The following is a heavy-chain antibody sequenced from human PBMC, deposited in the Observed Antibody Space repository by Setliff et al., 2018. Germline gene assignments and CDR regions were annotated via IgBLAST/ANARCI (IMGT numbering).Heavy chain of an antibody. CDR3: ATGKYYYDSSGKGETDEFDY. V-gene: IGHV3-30*04. Sequence: GGSLRLSCAASGFTFSSYAMHWVRQAPGKGLEWVAVISYDGSNKYYADSVKGRFTVSRDNSKNTLYLQMNSLRAEDTAVYYCATGKYYYDSSGKGETDEFDYWGQGTLVTVSS. D-gene: IGHD3-22*01. CDR1: GFTFSSYA. CDR2: ISYDGSNK. J-gene: IGHJ4*02.